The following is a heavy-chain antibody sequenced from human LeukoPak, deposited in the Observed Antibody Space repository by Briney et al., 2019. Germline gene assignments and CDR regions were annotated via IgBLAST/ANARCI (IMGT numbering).Heavy chain of an antibody. Sequence: GGSLRLSCAASGFTFSSYWMSWVRQAPGKGLEWVANIKQDGSEKYYVDSVKGRFTISRDNAKNSLYLQMNSLRAEDTAVYYCAREGPGGWYYFGYWGQGTLVTVSS. J-gene: IGHJ4*02. V-gene: IGHV3-7*01. D-gene: IGHD6-19*01. CDR3: AREGPGGWYYFGY. CDR1: GFTFSSYW. CDR2: IKQDGSEK.